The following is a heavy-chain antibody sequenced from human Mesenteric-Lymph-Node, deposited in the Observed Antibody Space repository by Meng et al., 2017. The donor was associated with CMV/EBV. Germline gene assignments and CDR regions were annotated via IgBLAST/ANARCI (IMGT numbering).Heavy chain of an antibody. J-gene: IGHJ4*02. D-gene: IGHD7-27*01. Sequence: GGSLRLSCAASGFTFSSYSMNWVRQAPGKGLEWVSSISDSGSYIYYADSLTGRFTISRDNAKNSLFPQMNTLRVEDTAVYYCTRVASTGGDFDCWGQGTLVTVSS. CDR3: TRVASTGGDFDC. CDR1: GFTFSSYS. CDR2: ISDSGSYI. V-gene: IGHV3-21*01.